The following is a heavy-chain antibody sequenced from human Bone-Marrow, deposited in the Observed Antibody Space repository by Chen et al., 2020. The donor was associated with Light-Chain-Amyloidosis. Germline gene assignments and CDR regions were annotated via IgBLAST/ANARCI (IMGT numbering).Heavy chain of an antibody. CDR2: VSGSTVST. CDR3: TRKGGYFDF. Sequence: EVQLEESGGGLVQPGGSLTLSCVASGFTFSGSEMNWVRQAPGKGLEWVSTVSGSTVSTYYAGAVKGRFIISRDNSKSTLYLQMNSLRAGDTAVYFCTRKGGYFDFWGQGSLVTVSS. D-gene: IGHD3-10*01. CDR1: GFTFSGSE. V-gene: IGHV3-23*04. J-gene: IGHJ4*02.